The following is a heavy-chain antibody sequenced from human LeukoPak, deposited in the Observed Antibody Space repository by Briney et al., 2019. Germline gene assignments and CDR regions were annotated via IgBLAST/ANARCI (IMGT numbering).Heavy chain of an antibody. J-gene: IGHJ4*02. CDR2: ISGSGGST. D-gene: IGHD3-10*01. Sequence: ETLSLTCAVSGGSISSSNWWSWIRQAPGKGLEWVSAISGSGGSTYYADSVKGRFTISRDNSKNTLYLQMNSLRAEDTAVYYCAKDAWRGSGSYLFDYWGQGTLVTVSS. CDR1: GGSISSSN. V-gene: IGHV3-23*01. CDR3: AKDAWRGSGSYLFDY.